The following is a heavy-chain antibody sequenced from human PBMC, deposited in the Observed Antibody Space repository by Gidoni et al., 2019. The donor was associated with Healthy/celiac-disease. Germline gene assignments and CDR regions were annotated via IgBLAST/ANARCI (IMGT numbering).Heavy chain of an antibody. CDR1: GCTFSNYA. CDR2: ISGTDGST. D-gene: IGHD4-17*01. J-gene: IGHJ4*02. CDR3: AKDLYGDYVGDY. Sequence: EVQLLESGGGLVQPGGSLRLACAASGCTFSNYAMTWVRQAPGKGLEWVSTISGTDGSTYYADSVKGRFTISRDNSKNTLYLQMNTLRAEDTAVYYCAKDLYGDYVGDYWGQGTLVTVSP. V-gene: IGHV3-23*01.